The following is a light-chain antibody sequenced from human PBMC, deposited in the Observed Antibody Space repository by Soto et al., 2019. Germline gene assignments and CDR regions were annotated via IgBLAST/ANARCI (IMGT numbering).Light chain of an antibody. CDR1: TSNIGSNT. V-gene: IGLV1-44*01. CDR3: AAWDDSLNAWV. Sequence: QAVVTQPPSASGTPGQRVTISCFGSTSNIGSNTVNWYQQLPGTAPKLLIYHNNQRPSGVPDRFSGSKSGTSASLAISGLQSEDEADYYCAAWDDSLNAWVFGGGTKLTVL. CDR2: HNN. J-gene: IGLJ3*02.